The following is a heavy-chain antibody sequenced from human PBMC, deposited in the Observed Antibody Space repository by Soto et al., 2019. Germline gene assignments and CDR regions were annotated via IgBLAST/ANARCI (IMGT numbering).Heavy chain of an antibody. CDR2: ISGSGGST. V-gene: IGHV3-23*01. Sequence: EVQLLESGGGLVQPGGSLRLSCAASGFTFSSYAMSWVRQAPGKGLEWVSAISGSGGSTYYADSVKGRFTISRDNSKNGLYLQMKSLRAEDTAVYYCAVDTAMVRAPSTLDYLGQGPLVAVSS. CDR3: AVDTAMVRAPSTLDY. CDR1: GFTFSSYA. J-gene: IGHJ4*02. D-gene: IGHD5-18*01.